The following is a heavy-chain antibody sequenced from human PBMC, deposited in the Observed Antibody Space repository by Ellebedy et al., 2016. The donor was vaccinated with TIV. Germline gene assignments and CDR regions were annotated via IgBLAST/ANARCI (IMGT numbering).Heavy chain of an antibody. J-gene: IGHJ3*02. V-gene: IGHV1-18*01. CDR3: ARGTGSGDAFHI. Sequence: ASVKVSXKASGYTFTTYSITWARHASGQGLEWMAWISTSYGDTTYAQKLQDRVTLTTDTSTSTVYMEMRSLTSDDTAVYYCARGTGSGDAFHIWGQGTMVTVSS. CDR2: ISTSYGDT. D-gene: IGHD1-14*01. CDR1: GYTFTTYS.